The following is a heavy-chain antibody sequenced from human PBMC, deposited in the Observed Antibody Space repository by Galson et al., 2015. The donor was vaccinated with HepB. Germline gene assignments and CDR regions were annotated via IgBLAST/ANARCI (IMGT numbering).Heavy chain of an antibody. CDR3: SRYLQF. Sequence: SLRLSCAASGFTFNTSWMDWVRQAPGKGLEWVANIKEDGSEKYYVDSVKGRFTISRDNAKNSLYLQMNSLRAEDTAVYYCSRYLQFWGQGTLVTVSS. J-gene: IGHJ4*02. CDR2: IKEDGSEK. V-gene: IGHV3-7*01. CDR1: GFTFNTSW. D-gene: IGHD5-24*01.